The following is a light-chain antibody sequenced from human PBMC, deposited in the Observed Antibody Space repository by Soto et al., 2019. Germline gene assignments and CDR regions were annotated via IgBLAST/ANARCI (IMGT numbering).Light chain of an antibody. CDR3: HQSYSTPPVT. V-gene: IGKV1-39*01. J-gene: IGKJ5*01. CDR2: AAS. CDR1: QSISSY. Sequence: DIQMTQSPSSLSASVGDRVTITCRASQSISSYLNWYQQKPGKAPKLLIYAASSLQSGVPSRFSGSGSGTDFTLTISSLQPEDFAIYYCHQSYSTPPVTFGQGTRLEIK.